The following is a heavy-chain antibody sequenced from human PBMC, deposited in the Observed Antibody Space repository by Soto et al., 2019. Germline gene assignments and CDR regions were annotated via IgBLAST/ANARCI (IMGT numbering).Heavy chain of an antibody. V-gene: IGHV3-33*01. J-gene: IGHJ6*02. CDR2: IWYDGSNK. CDR1: GFTFSSYG. D-gene: IGHD4-4*01. CDR3: ARDVHQVVSLTTFYYYGMDV. Sequence: GGSLRLSCAASGFTFSSYGMHWVRQAPGKGLEWVAVIWYDGSNKYYADSVKGRFTISRDNSKNTLYLQMNSLRAEDTAVYYCARDVHQVVSLTTFYYYGMDVWGQGTTVTVSS.